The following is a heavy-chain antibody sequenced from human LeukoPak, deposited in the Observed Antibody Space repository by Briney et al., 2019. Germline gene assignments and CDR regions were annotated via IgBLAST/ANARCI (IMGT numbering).Heavy chain of an antibody. J-gene: IGHJ4*02. CDR1: GLTFSNYA. Sequence: QSGGSLRLSCAASGLTFSNYAMSWVRQAPGKGLDWVSTISGSGGVTYYPGSVRGRFTISRDNSRNTLHLQMDSLRDEDTAIYYCALWPEGATPKFHNWGQGTLVTVSS. CDR2: ISGSGGVT. D-gene: IGHD1-26*01. V-gene: IGHV3-23*01. CDR3: ALWPEGATPKFHN.